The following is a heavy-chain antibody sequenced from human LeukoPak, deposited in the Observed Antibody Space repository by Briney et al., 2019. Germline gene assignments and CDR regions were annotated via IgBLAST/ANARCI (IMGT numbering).Heavy chain of an antibody. CDR2: MNPNSGNT. CDR1: GYTFTKYD. V-gene: IGHV1-8*03. J-gene: IGHJ4*02. D-gene: IGHD1-26*01. CDR3: ARGLLTELPDFDY. Sequence: ASVKVSCKASGYTFTKYDINWVRQATGQGLEWMGWMNPNSGNTGYAQKFQGRVTITRNTSISTAYMELSSLRSEDTAVYYCARGLLTELPDFDYWGQGTLVTVSS.